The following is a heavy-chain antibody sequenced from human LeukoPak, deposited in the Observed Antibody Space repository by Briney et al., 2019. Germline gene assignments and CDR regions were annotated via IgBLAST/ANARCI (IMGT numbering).Heavy chain of an antibody. V-gene: IGHV3-48*01. Sequence: GGSLRLSCAASGFTFSSYSMNWVRQAPGKGLEWVSYISSSSSTIYYVDSVKGRFTISRDNAKNSLYLQMNILRAEDTAVYYCAREKLRFLEWPLNAFDIWGQGTMVTVSS. CDR1: GFTFSSYS. J-gene: IGHJ3*02. D-gene: IGHD3-3*01. CDR2: ISSSSSTI. CDR3: AREKLRFLEWPLNAFDI.